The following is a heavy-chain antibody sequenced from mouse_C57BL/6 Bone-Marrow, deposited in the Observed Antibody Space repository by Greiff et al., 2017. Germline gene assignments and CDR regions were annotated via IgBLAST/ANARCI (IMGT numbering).Heavy chain of an antibody. D-gene: IGHD4-1*01. J-gene: IGHJ2*01. CDR2: IYPTSGRT. CDR1: GYTFTSYW. Sequence: QVQLQQPGAELVKPGASVKMSCKASGYTFTSYWITWVKQRPGQGLEWIGDIYPTSGRTNYNEKFKRKAILTVDTSSNTAYMQHSSLTSEDSAVFYCARSGPLGRSVDYWGQGTTLTVSS. V-gene: IGHV1-55*01. CDR3: ARSGPLGRSVDY.